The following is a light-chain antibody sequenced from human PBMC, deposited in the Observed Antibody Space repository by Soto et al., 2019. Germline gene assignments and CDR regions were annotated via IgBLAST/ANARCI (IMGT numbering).Light chain of an antibody. CDR3: QQYGSSPWT. Sequence: EIVLTQSPATLSLSPGEIATLSCSASQNVANYLDWYQQKPGQAPRLLIYESSNRATGIPDRFSGSGSGTDFTLTISRLEPEDFAVYYCQQYGSSPWTFGQGTKVDIK. CDR1: QNVANY. J-gene: IGKJ1*01. CDR2: ESS. V-gene: IGKV3-20*01.